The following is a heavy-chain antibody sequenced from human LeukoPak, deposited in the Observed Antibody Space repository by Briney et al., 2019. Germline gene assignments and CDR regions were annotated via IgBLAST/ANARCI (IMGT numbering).Heavy chain of an antibody. V-gene: IGHV4-34*01. D-gene: IGHD2-21*02. Sequence: SETLSLTCVVYGGSFSGYYWSWIRQPPGKGLEWIGEINHSGSTNYNPSLKSRVTISVDTSKNQFSLKLSSVTAADTAVYYCARGFLGDPGYFDYWGQGTLVTVSS. J-gene: IGHJ4*02. CDR1: GGSFSGYY. CDR2: INHSGST. CDR3: ARGFLGDPGYFDY.